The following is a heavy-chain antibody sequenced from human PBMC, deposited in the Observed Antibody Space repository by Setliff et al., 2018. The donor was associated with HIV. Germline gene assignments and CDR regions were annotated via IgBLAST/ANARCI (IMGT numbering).Heavy chain of an antibody. J-gene: IGHJ3*02. CDR2: INQDGSEK. V-gene: IGHV3-7*01. D-gene: IGHD3-3*01. CDR3: ARRGSNLPSGFDI. CDR1: GFTFSSYW. Sequence: GGSLRLSCAASGFTFSSYWMSWVRQAPGKGLEWVANINQDGSEKYYVDSVKGRFTISRDNAKNSLCLQMNSLRAEDTAVYYCARRGSNLPSGFDIWGQGTMVTVSS.